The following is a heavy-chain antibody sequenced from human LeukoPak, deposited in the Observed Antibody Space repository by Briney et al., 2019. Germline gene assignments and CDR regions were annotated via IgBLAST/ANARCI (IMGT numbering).Heavy chain of an antibody. D-gene: IGHD6-19*01. V-gene: IGHV4-31*03. CDR3: ARDSYRSDPHTFDY. Sequence: PSETLSLTCTVSGGSISSGGYYWSWIRQHPGKGLEWIGYIYYSGSTYYNPSLKSRVTISVDTSKNQFSLKLSSVTAADTAVYYCARDSYRSDPHTFDYWGQGTLVTVSS. CDR1: GGSISSGGYY. CDR2: IYYSGST. J-gene: IGHJ4*02.